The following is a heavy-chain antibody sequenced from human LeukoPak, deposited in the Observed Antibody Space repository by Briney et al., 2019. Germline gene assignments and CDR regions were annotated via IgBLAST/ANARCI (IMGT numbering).Heavy chain of an antibody. V-gene: IGHV4-34*01. CDR1: GGSFSGYY. CDR3: ARRENNRLIAVAGKIDY. CDR2: INHSGST. D-gene: IGHD6-19*01. Sequence: SETLSLTCAVYGGSFSGYYWSWIRQPPGKGLEWIGEINHSGSTNYNPSLKSRVTISVDTSKNQFSLKLSSVTAADTAVYYCARRENNRLIAVAGKIDYWGQGTLVTVSS. J-gene: IGHJ4*02.